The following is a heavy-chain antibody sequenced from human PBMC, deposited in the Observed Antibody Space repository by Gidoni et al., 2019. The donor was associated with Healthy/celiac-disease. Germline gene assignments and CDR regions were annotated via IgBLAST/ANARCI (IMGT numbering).Heavy chain of an antibody. CDR1: GFTFSSYA. J-gene: IGHJ6*03. Sequence: EVQLLESGGGLVQPGGSLRLSCAASGFTFSSYAMRWVRQAPGKGLEWVSAISGSGGSTYYADSVKGRFTISRDNSKNTLYLQMNSLRAEDTAVYYCAKGYSYGPGYYYYYMDVWGKGTTVTVSS. CDR2: ISGSGGST. D-gene: IGHD5-18*01. CDR3: AKGYSYGPGYYYYYMDV. V-gene: IGHV3-23*01.